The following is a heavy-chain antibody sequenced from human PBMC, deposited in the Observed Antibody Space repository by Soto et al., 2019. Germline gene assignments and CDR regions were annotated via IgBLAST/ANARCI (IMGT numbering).Heavy chain of an antibody. J-gene: IGHJ3*02. CDR1: GFTFSSYG. D-gene: IGHD3-22*01. CDR2: IWYDGSNK. V-gene: IGHV3-33*01. Sequence: GGSLRLSCAASGFTFSSYGMHWVRQAPGKGLEWVAVIWYDGSNKYYADSVKGRFTTSRDNSKNTLYLQMNSLRAEDTAVYYCARETYYYDSSARAAFDIWGQGTMVTVSS. CDR3: ARETYYYDSSARAAFDI.